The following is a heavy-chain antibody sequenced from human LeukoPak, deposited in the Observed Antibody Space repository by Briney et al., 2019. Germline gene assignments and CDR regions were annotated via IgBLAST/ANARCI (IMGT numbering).Heavy chain of an antibody. D-gene: IGHD3-10*01. Sequence: SETLSLTCAVYGGSFSGYYWSWIRQPPGKGLEWIGEINHSGSTNYNPSLKSRVTISVDTSKNQFSLKLSSVTAADTAVYYCAGRGPYYYGSGSYYNMADWFDPWGQGTLVTVSS. V-gene: IGHV4-34*01. CDR1: GGSFSGYY. J-gene: IGHJ5*02. CDR3: AGRGPYYYGSGSYYNMADWFDP. CDR2: INHSGST.